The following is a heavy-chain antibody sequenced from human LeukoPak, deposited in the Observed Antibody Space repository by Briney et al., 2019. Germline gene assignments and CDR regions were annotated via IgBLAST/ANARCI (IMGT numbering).Heavy chain of an antibody. D-gene: IGHD1-1*01. CDR2: INSGSYTI. CDR1: GFRLGSYS. CDR3: ARVLLERPGIDSFDM. Sequence: GGSLRLSCGASGFRLGSYSMDWVRQAPGKGREWVSHINSGSYTIYYADSVKGRFTISRDYAGNSLYLQMNSLRDEDTAVYYCARVLLERPGIDSFDMWGQGTMVTVSS. J-gene: IGHJ3*02. V-gene: IGHV3-48*02.